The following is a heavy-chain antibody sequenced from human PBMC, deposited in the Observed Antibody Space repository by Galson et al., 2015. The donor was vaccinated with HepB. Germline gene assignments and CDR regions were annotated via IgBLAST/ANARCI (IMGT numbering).Heavy chain of an antibody. CDR1: GFTFSSYW. CDR3: ARSHYYDNSPFDY. CDR2: INSDGSST. D-gene: IGHD3-22*01. Sequence: SLRLSCAASGFTFSSYWMHWVRQAPGKGLVWVSRINSDGSSTSYADSVKGRFTISRDNAKNTLYLQMNSLRAEDTAVYYCARSHYYDNSPFDYWGQGTLVTVSS. V-gene: IGHV3-74*01. J-gene: IGHJ4*02.